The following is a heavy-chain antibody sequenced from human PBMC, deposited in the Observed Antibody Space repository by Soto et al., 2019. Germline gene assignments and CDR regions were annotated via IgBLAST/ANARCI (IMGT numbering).Heavy chain of an antibody. CDR3: ARGRYSSSRFDY. V-gene: IGHV3-74*01. CDR1: GFTFSSYW. D-gene: IGHD6-13*01. Sequence: PVGSLRLSCAASGFTFSSYWMHWVRQAPGKGLVWVSRINSDGSSTSYADSVKGRFTISRDNAKNTLYLQMNSLRAEDTAVYYCARGRYSSSRFDYWGQGTLVTVSS. CDR2: INSDGSST. J-gene: IGHJ4*02.